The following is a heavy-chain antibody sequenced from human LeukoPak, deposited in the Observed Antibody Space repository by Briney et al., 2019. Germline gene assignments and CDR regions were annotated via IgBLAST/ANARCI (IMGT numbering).Heavy chain of an antibody. CDR2: ISSSGSTI. CDR3: ARDLNCGGDCPKGAA. J-gene: IGHJ5*02. D-gene: IGHD2-21*02. CDR1: GFTFSSYG. V-gene: IGHV3-11*01. Sequence: GGSLRLSCAASGFTFSSYGMSWIRQAPGKGLEWVSYISSSGSTIYYADSVKGRFTISRDNAKNSLYLQMNSLRAEDTAVYYCARDLNCGGDCPKGAAWGQGTLVTVSS.